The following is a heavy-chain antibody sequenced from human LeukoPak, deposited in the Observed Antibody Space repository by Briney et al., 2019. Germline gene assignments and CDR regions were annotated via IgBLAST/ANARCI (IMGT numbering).Heavy chain of an antibody. Sequence: ASVKVSCKASGYIFTSYDINWVRQATGQGLEWMGWMNPNSGNTGYAQKFQGRVTMTRNTSISTAYMELSSLRSEDTAVYYCARGLGLGLWFGDQHYYYGMDVWGQGTTVTVSS. D-gene: IGHD3-10*01. J-gene: IGHJ6*02. V-gene: IGHV1-8*01. CDR1: GYIFTSYD. CDR2: MNPNSGNT. CDR3: ARGLGLGLWFGDQHYYYGMDV.